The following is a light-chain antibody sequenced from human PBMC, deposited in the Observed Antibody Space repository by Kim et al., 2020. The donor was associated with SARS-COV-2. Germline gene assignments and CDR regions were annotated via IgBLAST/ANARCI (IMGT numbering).Light chain of an antibody. J-gene: IGKJ4*01. Sequence: PGERAILSCSASQTIGISLGWYQHKLGQAPRLLIYDAANRAAGIPDRFSGGWSGTDFTLTISSLEPEDFAIYYCQQRNNWPPAVTFGGGTKVDIK. CDR1: QTIGIS. CDR3: QQRNNWPPAVT. V-gene: IGKV3-11*01. CDR2: DAA.